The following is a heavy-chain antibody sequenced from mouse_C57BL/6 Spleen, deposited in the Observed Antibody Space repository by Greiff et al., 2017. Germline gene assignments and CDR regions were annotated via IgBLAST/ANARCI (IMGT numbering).Heavy chain of an antibody. J-gene: IGHJ4*01. CDR1: GYTFTSYW. CDR2: IDPSDSYT. CDR3: ARGLDYYGSSYGAMDY. D-gene: IGHD1-1*01. Sequence: VQLQQPGAELVRPGTSVKLSCKASGYTFTSYWMHWVKQRPGQGLEWIGVIDPSDSYTNYNQKFKGKATLTVDTYSSTAYMQLSSLTSEDSAVYYCARGLDYYGSSYGAMDYWGQGTSVTVSS. V-gene: IGHV1-59*01.